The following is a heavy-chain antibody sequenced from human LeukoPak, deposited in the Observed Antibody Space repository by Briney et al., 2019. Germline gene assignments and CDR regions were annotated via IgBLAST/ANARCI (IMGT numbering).Heavy chain of an antibody. CDR2: ISSDGSTT. D-gene: IGHD6-13*01. J-gene: IGHJ4*02. CDR1: GFTSSRYG. V-gene: IGHV3-74*01. Sequence: GGSLRLSCAATGFTSSRYGMHWVRQGPGKGLVWVSLISSDGSTTTYADSVKGRFTISRDNAKNTLYLQMNSLRAEDTAVCYCARDTITAPGDLDYWGQGTLVTVSS. CDR3: ARDTITAPGDLDY.